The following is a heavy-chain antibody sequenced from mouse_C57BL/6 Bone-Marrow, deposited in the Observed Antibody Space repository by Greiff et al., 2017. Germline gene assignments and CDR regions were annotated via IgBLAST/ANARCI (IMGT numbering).Heavy chain of an antibody. V-gene: IGHV1-76*01. Sequence: VQLQQSGAELVRPGASVKLSCKASGYTFTDHYINWVKQRPGQGLEWIARIYPGSGNTYYNEKFKGKATLTAEKSSSTAYMQLSSLTSEDSAVYFCARKVRRNYAMDYWGQGTSVTVSS. CDR1: GYTFTDHY. CDR2: IYPGSGNT. J-gene: IGHJ4*01. CDR3: ARKVRRNYAMDY. D-gene: IGHD2-14*01.